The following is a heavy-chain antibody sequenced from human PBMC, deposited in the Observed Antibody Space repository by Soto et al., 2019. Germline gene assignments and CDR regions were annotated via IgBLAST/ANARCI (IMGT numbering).Heavy chain of an antibody. CDR1: GGSFRGYY. Sequence: QVQLQQWGAGLLKPSETLSLTCAVYGGSFRGYYWSWIRQTPGKGLEWIWEINHSGSTNYNPSLKSRVTISVDTSKNPFSLKLSSVAAADTAVYYCAGDPAVAGKWCWFDPWGQGTLGTVSA. D-gene: IGHD6-19*01. J-gene: IGHJ5*02. CDR3: AGDPAVAGKWCWFDP. V-gene: IGHV4-34*01. CDR2: INHSGST.